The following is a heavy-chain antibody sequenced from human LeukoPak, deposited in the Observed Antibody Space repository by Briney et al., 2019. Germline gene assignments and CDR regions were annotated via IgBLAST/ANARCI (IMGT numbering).Heavy chain of an antibody. CDR1: GFTFPNYR. J-gene: IGHJ4*02. CDR2: IKQDGRVK. CDR3: ARDRDDGGFDY. Sequence: GGSLRLSCVASGFTFPNYRMSWVRQAPEKGLEWVANIKQDGRVKQYVDSMKGRFTISRDNAKNSLYLQMNSLRAEDTAVYYCARDRDDGGFDYWGQGILVTVSS. D-gene: IGHD4-23*01. V-gene: IGHV3-7*01.